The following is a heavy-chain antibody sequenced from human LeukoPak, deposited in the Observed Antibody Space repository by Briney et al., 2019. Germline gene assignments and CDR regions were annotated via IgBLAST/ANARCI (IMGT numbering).Heavy chain of an antibody. CDR3: ASDRGVGAAVYFDF. J-gene: IGHJ4*02. CDR1: GDGVSNNSAT. Sequence: SQTLSLTCAVSGDGVSNNSATWNWIRQSPSRGLEWLGRAYYRSKWYDDYAVSVKGRITINPDTSKNQFSLHLNSVTPEDTAVYYCASDRGVGAAVYFDFWGQGILVTVAS. CDR2: AYYRSKWYD. V-gene: IGHV6-1*01. D-gene: IGHD6-13*01.